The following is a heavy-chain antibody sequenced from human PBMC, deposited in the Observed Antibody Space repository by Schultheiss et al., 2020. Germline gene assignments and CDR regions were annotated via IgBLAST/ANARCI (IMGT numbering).Heavy chain of an antibody. CDR1: GGSISSSNW. J-gene: IGHJ6*02. CDR2: IYHSGST. CDR3: AIPVVPAAIPGGIYYYGMDV. D-gene: IGHD2-2*02. Sequence: SETLSLTCAVSGGSISSSNWWSWVRQPPGKGLEWIGEIYHSGSTNYNPSLKSRVTISVDKSKNQFSLKLSSVTAADTAVYYCAIPVVPAAIPGGIYYYGMDVWGQGTTVTVSS. V-gene: IGHV4-4*02.